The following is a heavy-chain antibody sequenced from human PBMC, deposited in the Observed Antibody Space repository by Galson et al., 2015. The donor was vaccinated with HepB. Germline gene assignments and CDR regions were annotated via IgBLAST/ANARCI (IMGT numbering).Heavy chain of an antibody. J-gene: IGHJ4*02. CDR2: IDLDDSET. V-gene: IGHV5-51*03. Sequence: SGAEVKKPGESLRISCQVSGLSSGTNWIAWVRQMPEKGLELMGIIDLDDSETRYSPSFEGQVTISADGSMDTAYLQWSSLKASDSAIYFCARLKAVAAAGAGYLDYWGQGALITVSS. D-gene: IGHD6-13*01. CDR3: ARLKAVAAAGAGYLDY. CDR1: GLSSGTNW.